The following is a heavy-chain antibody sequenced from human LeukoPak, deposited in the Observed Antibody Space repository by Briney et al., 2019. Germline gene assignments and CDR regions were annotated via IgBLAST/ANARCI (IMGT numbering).Heavy chain of an antibody. CDR1: GGTFSSYA. D-gene: IGHD2-2*01. J-gene: IGHJ4*02. CDR2: IIPIFGTA. CDR3: ASGDIVVVPAANPFDY. V-gene: IGHV1-69*01. Sequence: GSSVKVSCKASGGTFSSYAISWVRQAPGQGLEWMGGIIPIFGTANYAQKFQGRVTITADESTSTAYMELSSLRSEDTAVYYCASGDIVVVPAANPFDYWGQGTLVTVSS.